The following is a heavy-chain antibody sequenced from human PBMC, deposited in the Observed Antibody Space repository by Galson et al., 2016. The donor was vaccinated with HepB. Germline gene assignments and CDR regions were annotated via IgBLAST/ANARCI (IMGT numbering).Heavy chain of an antibody. CDR1: GGSIISGSHY. D-gene: IGHD2-2*01. Sequence: TLSLTCTVSGGSIISGSHYWTWIRQPAGKGLEWIGGISTSGTTKYNPSLRSRVTISADTSKTQLSLKLSSVTASDTAMYYCARMPDSWGKGTLVTVSS. J-gene: IGHJ4*02. CDR2: ISTSGTT. V-gene: IGHV4-61*02. CDR3: ARMPDS.